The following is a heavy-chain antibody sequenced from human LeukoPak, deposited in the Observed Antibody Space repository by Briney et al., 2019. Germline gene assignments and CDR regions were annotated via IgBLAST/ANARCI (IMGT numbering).Heavy chain of an antibody. CDR2: IKSDGSGT. D-gene: IGHD6-19*01. J-gene: IGHJ3*02. CDR3: ARIAMAGIGDGFDI. V-gene: IGHV3-74*01. CDR1: GFTFTSYW. Sequence: RGSLRLSSAAPGFTFTSYWMHWVRPAPRKGVWCVSRIKSDGSGTSYVDAVEGRFTITRDNARNSLYLQMNSLRAEDTALYYCARIAMAGIGDGFDIWGQGTMVTVSS.